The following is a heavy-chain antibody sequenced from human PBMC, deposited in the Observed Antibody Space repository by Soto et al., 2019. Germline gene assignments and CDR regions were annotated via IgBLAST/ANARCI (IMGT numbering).Heavy chain of an antibody. J-gene: IGHJ6*02. CDR1: GFTFQKYA. D-gene: IGHD2-2*01. V-gene: IGHV3-23*01. CDR2: ISGSGSST. Sequence: GGSLRLSCAASGFTFQKYAMMWVRQAPGKGLERVSGISGSGSSTDYADSVKGRFTVSRDNSKSTLFLQMSSLRAEDTAVYYCAKRFCSKTSCYTLSVNNAMDVWGQGTTVTVSS. CDR3: AKRFCSKTSCYTLSVNNAMDV.